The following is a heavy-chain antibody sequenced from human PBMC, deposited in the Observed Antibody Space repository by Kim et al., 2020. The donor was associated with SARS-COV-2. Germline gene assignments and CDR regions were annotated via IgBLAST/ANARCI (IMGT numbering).Heavy chain of an antibody. CDR3: ARVTAYCGGDCYFDS. V-gene: IGHV3-74*01. D-gene: IGHD2-21*02. J-gene: IGHJ4*02. CDR2: INWDGSST. Sequence: GGSLRLSCAASGFTFSSHWMHWVRQPPGKGLVWVSRINWDGSSTTYADSVKGRFTISRDNAKNTLYLQMNSLRDEDTAVYYCARVTAYCGGDCYFDSWGQGTLGAVSS. CDR1: GFTFSSHW.